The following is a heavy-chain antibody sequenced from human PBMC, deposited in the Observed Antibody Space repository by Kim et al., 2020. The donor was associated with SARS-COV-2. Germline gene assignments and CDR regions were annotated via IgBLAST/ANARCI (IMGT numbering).Heavy chain of an antibody. CDR2: IIPVFATV. CDR3: ARPSDGLHYYDMDV. V-gene: IGHV1-69*13. Sequence: SVKVSCKASGGTFRGYGVSWVRQAPGEGLEWVGGIIPVFATVNYAQKFLGRVTVTADESTNTAYMELSSLKSDDTAVYYSARPSDGLHYYDMDVWGQGT. CDR1: GGTFRGYG. D-gene: IGHD3-10*01. J-gene: IGHJ6*02.